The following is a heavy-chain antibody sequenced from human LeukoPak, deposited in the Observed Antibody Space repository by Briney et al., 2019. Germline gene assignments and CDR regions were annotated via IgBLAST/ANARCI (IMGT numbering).Heavy chain of an antibody. CDR2: ISGSDSST. CDR1: GFTFSSYA. Sequence: GGSLRLSCAASGFTFSSYAMSWVRQTPGKGLEWVSVISGSDSSTYYADSVRGRFTISRDNSENTLYLQMNSLRAEDTAVYYCAKSRGSNSWSALNYWGQGTLVTVSS. V-gene: IGHV3-23*01. CDR3: AKSRGSNSWSALNY. J-gene: IGHJ4*02. D-gene: IGHD6-13*01.